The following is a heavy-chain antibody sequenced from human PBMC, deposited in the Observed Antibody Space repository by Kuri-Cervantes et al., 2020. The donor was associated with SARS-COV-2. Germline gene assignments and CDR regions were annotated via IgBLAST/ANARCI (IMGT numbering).Heavy chain of an antibody. D-gene: IGHD1-26*01. CDR3: AREAPCRIVGAICYGMDV. V-gene: IGHV3-11*01. CDR1: GFTFSDYY. J-gene: IGHJ6*02. Sequence: GESLKISCAASGFTFSDYYMSWIRQAPGKGLEWVSYISSSGSTIYYADSVKGRFTISRDNAKNSLYLQMNSLRAEDTAVYYCAREAPCRIVGAICYGMDVWGQGTTVTVSS. CDR2: ISSSGSTI.